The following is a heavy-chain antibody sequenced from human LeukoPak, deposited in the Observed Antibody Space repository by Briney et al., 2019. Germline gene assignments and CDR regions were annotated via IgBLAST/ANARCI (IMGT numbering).Heavy chain of an antibody. J-gene: IGHJ4*02. D-gene: IGHD3-16*01. V-gene: IGHV3-74*01. CDR3: ATAFGSGYDY. CDR2: IHRDGSST. Sequence: PGGSLRLSCVASGFTFSSSWMHWVRQAPGKGLVWVSRIHRDGSSTNYADSVKGRFTVSRDNAKNALYLQMTSLRPEDTAVYYCATAFGSGYDYWGQGTLVTVSS. CDR1: GFTFSSSW.